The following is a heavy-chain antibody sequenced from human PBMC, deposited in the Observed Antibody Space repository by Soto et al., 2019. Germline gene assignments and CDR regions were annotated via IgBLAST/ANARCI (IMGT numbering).Heavy chain of an antibody. CDR3: ARGGDFWSGYYTGNDY. V-gene: IGHV3-30-3*01. J-gene: IGHJ4*02. CDR1: GFTFSSYA. D-gene: IGHD3-3*01. CDR2: ISYDGSNK. Sequence: PGGSLRLSCAASGFTFSSYAMHWVRQAPGKGLEWVAVISYDGSNKYYADSVKGRFTISRDNSKNTLYLQMNSLRAEDTAVYYCARGGDFWSGYYTGNDYWGQGTLVTVSS.